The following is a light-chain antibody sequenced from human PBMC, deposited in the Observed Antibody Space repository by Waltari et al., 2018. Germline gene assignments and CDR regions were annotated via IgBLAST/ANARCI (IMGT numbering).Light chain of an antibody. CDR3: QSTDNSGTYVV. CDR2: KDS. CDR1: AMPKQY. Sequence: SYELTQSASVSLSPGQTARITCSGDAMPKQYASSYQQKAGQAPVVVIYKDSERPSGIPERFSGSSSGATATLTISGVQAEDEADYYCQSTDNSGTYVVFGGGTKLTVL. V-gene: IGLV3-25*03. J-gene: IGLJ3*02.